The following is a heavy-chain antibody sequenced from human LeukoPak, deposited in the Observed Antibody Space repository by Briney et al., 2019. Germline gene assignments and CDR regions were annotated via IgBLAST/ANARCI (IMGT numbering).Heavy chain of an antibody. CDR3: ATEGGSGSYYGDDAFDM. J-gene: IGHJ3*02. Sequence: GGSLRLSCAASGFSFTNTWMSRVRQAPGKGLEWVGRVKSKADDGTTDCAAPVQGRFTISRDDSKNTLSLQMNSLKTEDTAVYYCATEGGSGSYYGDDAFDMWGQGTMVTVSS. D-gene: IGHD3-10*01. CDR1: GFSFTNTW. V-gene: IGHV3-15*01. CDR2: VKSKADDGTT.